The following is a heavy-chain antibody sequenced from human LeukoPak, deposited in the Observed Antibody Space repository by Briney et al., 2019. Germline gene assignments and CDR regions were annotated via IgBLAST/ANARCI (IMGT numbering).Heavy chain of an antibody. CDR2: IWYDGSNK. Sequence: PGGSLRLSCAASGFTFSSYGMHWVRQAPGKGLEWVAVIWYDGSNKYYADSAKGRFTISRDNSKNTLYLQMNSLRAGDTAVYYCARDGQIVVVPAALDYYYGMDVWGQGTTVTVSS. V-gene: IGHV3-33*01. J-gene: IGHJ6*02. D-gene: IGHD2-2*01. CDR1: GFTFSSYG. CDR3: ARDGQIVVVPAALDYYYGMDV.